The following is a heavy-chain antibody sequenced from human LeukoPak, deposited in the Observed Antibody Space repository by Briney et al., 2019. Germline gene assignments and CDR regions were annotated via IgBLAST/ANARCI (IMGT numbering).Heavy chain of an antibody. Sequence: QSGGSLRLSCAASGFTFSSYAMSWVRQAPGKGLEWVSAISGSGGSTYYADSVKGRFTISRDNSKNTLYLQMNGLRAEDTAVYYCAKGPRYCSSTSCVLYWGQGTLVTVSS. CDR3: AKGPRYCSSTSCVLY. CDR2: ISGSGGST. J-gene: IGHJ4*02. V-gene: IGHV3-23*01. CDR1: GFTFSSYA. D-gene: IGHD2-2*01.